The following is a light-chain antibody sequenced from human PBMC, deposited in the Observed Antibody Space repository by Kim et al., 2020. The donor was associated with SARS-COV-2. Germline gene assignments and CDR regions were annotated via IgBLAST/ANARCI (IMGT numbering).Light chain of an antibody. J-gene: IGKJ2*01. CDR1: QSVSSSF. CDR2: AAS. Sequence: STGERSTLSCRASQSVSSSFLAWYQRKPGQAPRLLIYAASSRATGVPDRFSGSGSGTDFTLTISRLEPEDFALYYCQQYGSSPPTFGQGTKLEI. V-gene: IGKV3-20*01. CDR3: QQYGSSPPT.